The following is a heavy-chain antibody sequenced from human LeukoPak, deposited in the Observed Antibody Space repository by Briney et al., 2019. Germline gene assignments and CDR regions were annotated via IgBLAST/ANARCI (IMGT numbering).Heavy chain of an antibody. CDR1: GGSISSSSYY. Sequence: SETLSLTCTVSGGSISSSSYYWGWIRQPPGKGLEWIGSIYYSGSTYYNPSLKSRVTISVDTSKNQFSLKLSSVTAAGTAVYYCARAPYSSSWYGSAFDIWGQGTMVTVSS. CDR3: ARAPYSSSWYGSAFDI. CDR2: IYYSGST. D-gene: IGHD6-13*01. V-gene: IGHV4-39*07. J-gene: IGHJ3*02.